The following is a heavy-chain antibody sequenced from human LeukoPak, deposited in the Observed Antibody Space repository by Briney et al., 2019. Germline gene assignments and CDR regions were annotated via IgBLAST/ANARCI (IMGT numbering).Heavy chain of an antibody. CDR2: ISSSSRNI. V-gene: IGHV3-48*04. J-gene: IGHJ2*01. CDR3: ARDLGNWEKREWYFDL. CDR1: GFTFSDYS. D-gene: IGHD1-1*01. Sequence: GGSLRLSCAASGFTFSDYSLNWVRQAPGKGLVWVSYISSSSRNIRYADSVKGRFTISRDNAKNSLYLQMNSLRAEDTAVYYCARDLGNWEKREWYFDLWGRGTLVTVSS.